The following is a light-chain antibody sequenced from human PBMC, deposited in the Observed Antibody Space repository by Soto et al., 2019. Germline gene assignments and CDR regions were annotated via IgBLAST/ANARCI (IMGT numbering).Light chain of an antibody. J-gene: IGKJ1*01. CDR2: GAS. Sequence: EIVMTQSPGTLSLSPGERATLSCRASQSVSSSYLSWYQQKPGQAPRLLFYGASSTATGIPDGFSGSGSGTDFTLTISRLEPEDFAVYYCQHYGSSPPWTFGQGTKVEIK. V-gene: IGKV3-20*01. CDR1: QSVSSSY. CDR3: QHYGSSPPWT.